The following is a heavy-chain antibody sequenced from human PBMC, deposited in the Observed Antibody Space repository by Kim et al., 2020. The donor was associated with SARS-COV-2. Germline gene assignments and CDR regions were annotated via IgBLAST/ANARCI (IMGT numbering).Heavy chain of an antibody. CDR2: INPSGGST. Sequence: ASVKVSCKASGYTFTSYYMHWVRQAPGQGLEWMGIINPSGGSTSYAQKFQGRVTMTRDTSTSTVYMELSSLRSEDTAVYYCAREGGYSGYDYYCYGMDVWGQGTTVTVSS. D-gene: IGHD5-12*01. V-gene: IGHV1-46*01. CDR1: GYTFTSYY. J-gene: IGHJ6*02. CDR3: AREGGYSGYDYYCYGMDV.